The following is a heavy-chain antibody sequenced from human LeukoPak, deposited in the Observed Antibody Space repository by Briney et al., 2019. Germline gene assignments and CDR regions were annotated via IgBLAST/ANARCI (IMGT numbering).Heavy chain of an antibody. D-gene: IGHD3-10*01. CDR1: GYNFIKYV. CDR3: ARDVGINLRWLPDN. Sequence: GASVKVSCKASGYNFIKYVIHWVRQAPGQRLEWMGWINAGSAYTKVSQSFQDRVTITRDTSASTAYLEVSSLRYEDRAVYYCARDVGINLRWLPDNWGQGTLVIVSS. J-gene: IGHJ4*02. V-gene: IGHV1-3*01. CDR2: INAGSAYT.